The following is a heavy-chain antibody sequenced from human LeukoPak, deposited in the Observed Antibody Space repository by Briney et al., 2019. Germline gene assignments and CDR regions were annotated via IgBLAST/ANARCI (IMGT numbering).Heavy chain of an antibody. D-gene: IGHD3-16*01. J-gene: IGHJ3*02. CDR3: ARDLGLRGAPDAFDI. Sequence: PSETLSLTCTVSGGSISGYYWSWIRQPPGKGLEWIGYIYFSGTTNYNPSLKSRVTISVDTSKNQSSVKLSSVTAADTALYYCARDLGLRGAPDAFDIWGQGTMVIVSS. CDR1: GGSISGYY. CDR2: IYFSGTT. V-gene: IGHV4-59*01.